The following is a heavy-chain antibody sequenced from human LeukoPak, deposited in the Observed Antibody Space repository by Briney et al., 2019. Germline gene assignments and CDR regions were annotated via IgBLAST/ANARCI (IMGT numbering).Heavy chain of an antibody. V-gene: IGHV4-4*02. Sequence: SETLSLTCAVSGGSISSSNWWSWVRQPPGKGLEWIGETYHSGSTNYNPSLKSRVTISVDKSKNQFSLKLSSVTAADTAVYYCARGTPRVPGPSEFDYWGQGTLVTVSS. D-gene: IGHD1-14*01. J-gene: IGHJ4*02. CDR2: TYHSGST. CDR1: GGSISSSNW. CDR3: ARGTPRVPGPSEFDY.